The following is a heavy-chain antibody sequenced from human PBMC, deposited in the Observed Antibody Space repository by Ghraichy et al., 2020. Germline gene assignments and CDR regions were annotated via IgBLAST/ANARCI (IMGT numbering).Heavy chain of an antibody. CDR3: ARGTRGPLPYYYYGMDV. V-gene: IGHV1-69*05. CDR1: GGTFSSYA. CDR2: IIPIFGTA. D-gene: IGHD3-10*01. Sequence: SVKVSCKASGGTFSSYAISWVRQAPGQGLEWMGGIIPIFGTANYAQKFQGRVTITTDESTSTAYMELSSLRSEDTAVYYCARGTRGPLPYYYYGMDVWGQGTTVTVSS. J-gene: IGHJ6*02.